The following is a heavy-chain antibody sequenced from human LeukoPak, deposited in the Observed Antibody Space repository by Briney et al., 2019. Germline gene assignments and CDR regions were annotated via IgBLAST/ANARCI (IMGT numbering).Heavy chain of an antibody. CDR2: IAYSGST. V-gene: IGHV4-39*01. CDR1: GGSIRSSGNY. CDR3: ARHFDY. Sequence: PETLSLTCTVSGGSIRSSGNYWGWVRQPPGQGLEWIGSIAYSGSTYYNPSLKSRVTISEDTSKNQFSLKLNSVTAADTAVYYCARHFDYWGQGTLVTVSS. J-gene: IGHJ4*02.